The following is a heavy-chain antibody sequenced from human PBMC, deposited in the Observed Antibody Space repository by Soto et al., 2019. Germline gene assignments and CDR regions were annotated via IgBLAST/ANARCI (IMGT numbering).Heavy chain of an antibody. J-gene: IGHJ4*02. CDR3: AHGGCGTACYVSNYFDY. D-gene: IGHD2-21*02. V-gene: IGHV2-5*02. CDR1: GFSLSTSGVG. Sequence: QITLKESGPTLVKPTQTLTLTCTFSGFSLSTSGVGVGWIRQPPGQALEWLALIYWDDDKRYSPSLKSRLTITKDTSKNQVVLTMTNMDPVDTATYYCAHGGCGTACYVSNYFDYWGQGTLVTVSS. CDR2: IYWDDDK.